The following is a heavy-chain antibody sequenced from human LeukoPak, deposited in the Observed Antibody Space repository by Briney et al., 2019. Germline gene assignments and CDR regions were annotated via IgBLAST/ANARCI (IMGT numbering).Heavy chain of an antibody. CDR2: IFNSGTT. CDR3: ARHIQVTFRVSRLGWFDA. D-gene: IGHD3-9*01. J-gene: IGHJ5*02. CDR1: GGSMSGYIHY. Sequence: SETLSLTCSVSGGSMSGYIHYWGWIRQPPGKGLEWIGNIFNSGTTHYSPSLRSRVTISVDTSKNQFSLKLSSVTAADTAVYYCARHIQVTFRVSRLGWFDAWGQGTLVTVSS. V-gene: IGHV4-39*01.